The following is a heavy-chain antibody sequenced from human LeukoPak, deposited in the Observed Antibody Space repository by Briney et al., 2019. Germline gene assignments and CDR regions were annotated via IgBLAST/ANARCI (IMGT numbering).Heavy chain of an antibody. CDR2: IYPGDSDI. V-gene: IGHV5-51*04. D-gene: IGHD2-15*01. J-gene: IGHJ5*02. CDR3: ARGPRYFDA. Sequence: GESLKISCQGSGYTFPNYWIGWVRQMPGKGLELMGIIYPGDSDIRYSPSFQGQVTISADKPINTAYLQWKSLKVSDTAMYYCARGPRYFDAWGQGTLVTVSS. CDR1: GYTFPNYW.